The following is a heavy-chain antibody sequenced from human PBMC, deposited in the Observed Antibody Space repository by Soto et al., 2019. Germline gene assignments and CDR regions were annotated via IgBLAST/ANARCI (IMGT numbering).Heavy chain of an antibody. CDR1: GDSITSSYW. CDR2: IHHSGVT. Sequence: QIQLQESGPGLVQPSGTLSLTCAVSGDSITSSYWRWLRQPPWKGLEWIAYIHHSGVTNYNPSLTTRVLVSLDRSKIQVSRQLFSMTAADTAVYFFSRPERFTGAGPYWGQGTLVSVSS. J-gene: IGHJ4*02. CDR3: SRPERFTGAGPY. V-gene: IGHV4-4*02. D-gene: IGHD6-19*01.